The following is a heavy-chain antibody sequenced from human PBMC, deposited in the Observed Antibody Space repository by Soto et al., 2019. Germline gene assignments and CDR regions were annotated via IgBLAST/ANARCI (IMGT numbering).Heavy chain of an antibody. CDR3: ARDYFDRSGLYGMDL. J-gene: IGHJ6*02. Sequence: ASVKVSCKASGYTFIDYYMHWVRQVPGQGLEWMGWINPDTDDTHYAQKFQGRLIMTRDTSINTVYMELSRLTSDDTAVYYCARDYFDRSGLYGMDLWGQGTTVTVSS. CDR2: INPDTDDT. V-gene: IGHV1-2*02. CDR1: GYTFIDYY. D-gene: IGHD3-22*01.